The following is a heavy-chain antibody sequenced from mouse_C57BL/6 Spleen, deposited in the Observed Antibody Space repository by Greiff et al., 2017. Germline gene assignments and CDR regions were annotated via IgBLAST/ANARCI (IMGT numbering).Heavy chain of an antibody. CDR3: TWTVRYFDY. CDR1: GYTFTDYE. Sequence: QVQLKQSGAELVRPGASVTLSCKASGYTFTDYEMHWVKQTPVHGLEWIGAIDPETGGTAYNQKFKGKAILTADKSSSTAYMELRSLTAEDSAVYYGTWTVRYFDYWGQGTTLTVSS. CDR2: IDPETGGT. V-gene: IGHV1-15*01. D-gene: IGHD1-1*01. J-gene: IGHJ2*01.